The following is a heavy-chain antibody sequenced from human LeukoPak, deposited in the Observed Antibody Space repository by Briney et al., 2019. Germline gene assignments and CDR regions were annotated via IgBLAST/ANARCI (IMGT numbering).Heavy chain of an antibody. J-gene: IGHJ4*02. Sequence: ASVKVSCKASGYTFTSYGISWVRQAPGQGLEWMGWISAYNGNTNYAQKLQGRVTMTTDTSTSTAYMELRSLRSDDTAVYYCARDIGNWNDVGPFDYWGQGTLVTVSS. D-gene: IGHD1-1*01. CDR2: ISAYNGNT. CDR3: ARDIGNWNDVGPFDY. CDR1: GYTFTSYG. V-gene: IGHV1-18*01.